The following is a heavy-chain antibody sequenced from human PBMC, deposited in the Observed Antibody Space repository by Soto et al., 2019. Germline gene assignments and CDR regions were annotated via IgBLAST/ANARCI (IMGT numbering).Heavy chain of an antibody. D-gene: IGHD6-13*01. CDR1: GGSFSGYY. CDR2: INHSGST. Sequence: PSETLSLTCAVYGGSFSGYYWTWIRQPPGTGLEWIGEINHSGSTNYNPSLGGRVTISVDTSKNQFSLKLNSVTAADTAVYFCARGGVAAAVSFYYYGMDVWGQGTTVTVSS. CDR3: ARGGVAAAVSFYYYGMDV. J-gene: IGHJ6*02. V-gene: IGHV4-34*01.